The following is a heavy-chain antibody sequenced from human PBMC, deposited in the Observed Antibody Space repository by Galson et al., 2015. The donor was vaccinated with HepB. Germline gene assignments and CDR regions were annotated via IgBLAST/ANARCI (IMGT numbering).Heavy chain of an antibody. Sequence: SLRLSCAASGFTFSSYSMNWVRQAPGKGLEWVSSISSSSSYIYYADSVEGRFTISGDNAKNSLYLQMNSLRAEDTAVYYCATSSSEGEWFDPWGQGTLVTVSS. D-gene: IGHD6-13*01. CDR2: ISSSSSYI. J-gene: IGHJ5*02. V-gene: IGHV3-21*01. CDR3: ATSSSEGEWFDP. CDR1: GFTFSSYS.